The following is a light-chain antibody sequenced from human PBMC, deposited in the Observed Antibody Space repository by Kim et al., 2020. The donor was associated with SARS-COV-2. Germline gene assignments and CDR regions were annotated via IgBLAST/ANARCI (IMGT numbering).Light chain of an antibody. J-gene: IGLJ3*02. CDR1: NRDVGDYSY. V-gene: IGLV2-14*01. Sequence: QSALTQPASVSGSPGQSVTISCTGTNRDVGDYSYVSWYQQHPGKAPKVLIFEVRERPSGISDRFSGSKSGSTAFLTISGLQIEDEGDYFCSSYTSTKTWIFGGGAQVTVL. CDR3: SSYTSTKTWI. CDR2: EVR.